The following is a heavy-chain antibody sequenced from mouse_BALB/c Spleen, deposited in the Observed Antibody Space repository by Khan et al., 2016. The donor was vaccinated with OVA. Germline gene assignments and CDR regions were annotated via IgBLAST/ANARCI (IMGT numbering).Heavy chain of an antibody. Sequence: QVQLKQSGPGLVAPSQSLSITCTVSGFSLTTYAVHWVRQPPGKGLEWLVVIWSDGITTYNSALKSRLSISKANSKSQVFLKMNSLQTDDTAMYYCARGGFYAMDYWGQGTSVTVSS. CDR3: ARGGFYAMDY. J-gene: IGHJ4*01. CDR1: GFSLTTYA. CDR2: IWSDGIT. V-gene: IGHV2-6*02.